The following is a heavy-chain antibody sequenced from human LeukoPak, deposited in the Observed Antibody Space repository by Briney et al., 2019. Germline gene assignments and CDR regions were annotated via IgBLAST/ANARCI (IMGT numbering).Heavy chain of an antibody. CDR2: IHHSGSA. Sequence: SETLSPTCAVYGGAISGYYWSWTRQPPGKGLEWIAEIHHSGSANYNPSLKSRVTISIDTSKNQFSLKLSSVTAADTAVYYCARSDYGSGNYYWSLDYWGQGTLVTVSS. V-gene: IGHV4-34*01. J-gene: IGHJ4*02. CDR3: ARSDYGSGNYYWSLDY. CDR1: GGAISGYY. D-gene: IGHD3-10*01.